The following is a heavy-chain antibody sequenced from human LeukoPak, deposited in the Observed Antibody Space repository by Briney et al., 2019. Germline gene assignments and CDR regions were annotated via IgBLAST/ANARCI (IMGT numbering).Heavy chain of an antibody. CDR3: ARGEEGGYVY. V-gene: IGHV3-21*01. D-gene: IGHD5-12*01. CDR1: GFTFSSYS. CDR2: ISSSSSYI. Sequence: KSGGPLRLSCAASGFTFSSYSMNWVRQAPGKGLEWVSSISSSSSYIYYADSVKGRFTISRDNAKNSLYLQMNSLRAEDTAVYYCARGEEGGYVYWGQGTLVTVSS. J-gene: IGHJ4*02.